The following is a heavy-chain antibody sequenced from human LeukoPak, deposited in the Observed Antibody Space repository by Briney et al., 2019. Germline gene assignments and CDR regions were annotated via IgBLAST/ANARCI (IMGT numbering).Heavy chain of an antibody. V-gene: IGHV3-33*06. D-gene: IGHD5-18*01. CDR2: IWYDGSNK. Sequence: GSLRLSCAASGFTFSSYGMHWVRQAPGKGLEWVAVIWYDGSNKYYVDSVKGRFTISRDNSKNTLYLQMNSLRAEDTALYYCAKDRDTAMEIDYWGQGTLVTVSS. CDR1: GFTFSSYG. J-gene: IGHJ4*02. CDR3: AKDRDTAMEIDY.